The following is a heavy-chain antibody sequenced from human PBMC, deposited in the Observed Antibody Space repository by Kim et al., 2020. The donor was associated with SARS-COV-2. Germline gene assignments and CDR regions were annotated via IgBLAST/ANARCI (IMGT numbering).Heavy chain of an antibody. V-gene: IGHV3-33*06. CDR3: AKERITMVRGVINGWFDP. CDR2: IWYDGSNK. Sequence: GGSLRLSCAASGFTFSSYGMHWVRQAPGKGLEWVAVIWYDGSNKYYADSVKGRFTISRDNSKNTLYLQMNSLRAEDTAVYYCAKERITMVRGVINGWFDPWGQGTLVTVSS. J-gene: IGHJ5*02. D-gene: IGHD3-10*01. CDR1: GFTFSSYG.